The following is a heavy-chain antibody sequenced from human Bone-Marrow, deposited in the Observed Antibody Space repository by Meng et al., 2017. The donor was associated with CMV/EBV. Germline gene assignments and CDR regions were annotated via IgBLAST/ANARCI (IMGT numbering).Heavy chain of an antibody. D-gene: IGHD6-19*01. J-gene: IGHJ4*02. Sequence: YGGSFSGYYWSWIRQPPGKGLAWIGEINHSGSTTYNPSLKSRVTISVDTSKNQFSLKLNSVIAADTAVYYCAKAGYSSGWYFNYLDYWGQGTLVTVSS. CDR3: AKAGYSSGWYFNYLDY. V-gene: IGHV4-34*01. CDR1: GGSFSGYY. CDR2: INHSGST.